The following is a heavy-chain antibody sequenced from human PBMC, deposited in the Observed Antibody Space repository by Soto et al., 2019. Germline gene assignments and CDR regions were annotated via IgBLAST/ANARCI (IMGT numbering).Heavy chain of an antibody. CDR2: IVVGSGNT. CDR3: AADPAFYGSGRYAFDI. Sequence: QMQLVQSGPEVKKPGTSVKVSCKASGFTFPSSAVQWVRQARGQRLEWIGWIVVGSGNTNYAQKFQERVTISRAMSPSTAYMELSSLRSEDTAVYYCAADPAFYGSGRYAFDIWGQGAIVTVSS. D-gene: IGHD3-10*01. V-gene: IGHV1-58*01. J-gene: IGHJ3*02. CDR1: GFTFPSSA.